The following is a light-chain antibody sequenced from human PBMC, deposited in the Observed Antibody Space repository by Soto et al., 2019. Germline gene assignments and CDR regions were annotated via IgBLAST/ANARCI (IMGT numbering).Light chain of an antibody. CDR2: GIS. V-gene: IGKV3-20*01. CDR3: QHYGNSPLYT. CDR1: QSISSDY. Sequence: EVVLTQSPDTLSLSPGERATLSCRASQSISSDYLVWYQQKPGQAPRLLIYGISSRATGVPDRFSGSGSGTDFTLTISRLEPEDFAVYYCQHYGNSPLYTFGQGTRLEIK. J-gene: IGKJ5*01.